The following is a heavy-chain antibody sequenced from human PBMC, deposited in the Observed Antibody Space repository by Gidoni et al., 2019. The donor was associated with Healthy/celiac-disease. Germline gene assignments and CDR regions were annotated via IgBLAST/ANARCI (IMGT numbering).Heavy chain of an antibody. CDR3: AIGGGIQLWLRETYYYYYGMDV. CDR1: GLTVRPNY. D-gene: IGHD5-18*01. Sequence: KLVDSGGGLVQTGRSLRLSCAASGLTVRPNYLRWLRQAPGKGLECVSVIYNGGSTSYADSVKGRFTISRDNSKNTLYLQMSSLRAEYTAVYYCAIGGGIQLWLRETYYYYYGMDVGDQGTTLTVSS. V-gene: IGHV3-66*01. CDR2: IYNGGST. J-gene: IGHJ6*02.